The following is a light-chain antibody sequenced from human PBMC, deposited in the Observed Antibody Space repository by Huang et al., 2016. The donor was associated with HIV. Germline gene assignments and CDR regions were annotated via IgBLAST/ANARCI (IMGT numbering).Light chain of an antibody. CDR2: GAS. V-gene: IGKV3-15*01. CDR3: QQYTSWPYT. CDR1: QSVSSN. J-gene: IGKJ2*01. Sequence: KVMTQSPATLSVSPGERATLSCRASQSVSSNLARDQQKPGQAPRLLIYGASTRATGIPARFSGRGSGTEFTLTISSLQSEDFAVYYCQQYTSWPYTFGQGTKLEIK.